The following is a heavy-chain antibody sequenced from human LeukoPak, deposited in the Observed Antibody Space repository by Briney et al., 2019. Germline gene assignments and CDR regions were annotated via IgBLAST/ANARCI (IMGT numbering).Heavy chain of an antibody. V-gene: IGHV3-48*01. D-gene: IGHD6-19*01. Sequence: GGALRLSCEVSGFTFSTSIMNWVRQAPGKGLEWVSYIYSSSDTIYYADSVKGRFTISRDNVRNSLYLQMVSLRAEDTAVYYCARDLIAVAGNYYYYYMDVWGKGTTVTISS. J-gene: IGHJ6*03. CDR2: IYSSSDTI. CDR1: GFTFSTSI. CDR3: ARDLIAVAGNYYYYYMDV.